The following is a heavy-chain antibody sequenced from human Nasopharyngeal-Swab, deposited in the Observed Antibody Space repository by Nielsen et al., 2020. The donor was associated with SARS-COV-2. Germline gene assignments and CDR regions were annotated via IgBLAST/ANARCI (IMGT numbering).Heavy chain of an antibody. Sequence: SETLSLTCTVSGGSISSYYWIWIRQPPGKGLEWIGYIYYSGSTNYNPSLKSRVTISVDTSKNQFSLKLSSVTAADTAVYYCARTGLGYCSGGSCYSAFDIWGQGTMVTVSS. CDR1: GGSISSYY. CDR2: IYYSGST. J-gene: IGHJ3*02. D-gene: IGHD2-15*01. CDR3: ARTGLGYCSGGSCYSAFDI. V-gene: IGHV4-59*13.